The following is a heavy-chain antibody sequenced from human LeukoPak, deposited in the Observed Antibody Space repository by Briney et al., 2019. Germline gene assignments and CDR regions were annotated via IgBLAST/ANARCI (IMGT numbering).Heavy chain of an antibody. CDR2: ISGSGGST. Sequence: GGSLRLSCAASGFTFSSYAMSWVRQAPGKGLEWVSAISGSGGSTYYADSVKGRFTISRDNSKNKLYLQMNSLRAEDTALYHCVRGGPDTAMDYWGQGTLVTVSS. CDR3: VRGGPDTAMDY. V-gene: IGHV3-23*01. CDR1: GFTFSSYA. D-gene: IGHD5-18*01. J-gene: IGHJ4*02.